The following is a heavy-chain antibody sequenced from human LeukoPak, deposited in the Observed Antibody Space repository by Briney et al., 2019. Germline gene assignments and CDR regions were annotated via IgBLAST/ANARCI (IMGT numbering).Heavy chain of an antibody. CDR3: AKSPVSSCRGSVCYHFDY. CDR1: GFTFSTYA. Sequence: PGGSLRLSCAASGFTFSTYAMSWVRQAPGKGLEWVSAISGSGGGTYYADSVKGRFTISRDNSRNTLYLQMNSLRAEDTAVYYCAKSPVSSCRGSVCYHFDYWGQGNLVTVSS. CDR2: ISGSGGGT. J-gene: IGHJ4*02. V-gene: IGHV3-23*01. D-gene: IGHD2-15*01.